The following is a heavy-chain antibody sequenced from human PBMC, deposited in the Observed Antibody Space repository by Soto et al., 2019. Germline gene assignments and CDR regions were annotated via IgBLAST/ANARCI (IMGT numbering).Heavy chain of an antibody. CDR1: GYTFTGYY. CDR3: ARARYGSSTKCYRGSVMDV. J-gene: IGHJ6*02. D-gene: IGHD2-2*02. CDR2: INPNSGGT. V-gene: IGHV1-2*04. Sequence: ASVKVSCKASGYTFTGYYMHWVRQAPGQGLEWMGWINPNSGGTNYAQKFQGWVTMTRDTSISTAYMELSRLRSDDTAVYYCARARYGSSTKCYRGSVMDVWGQETTVTV.